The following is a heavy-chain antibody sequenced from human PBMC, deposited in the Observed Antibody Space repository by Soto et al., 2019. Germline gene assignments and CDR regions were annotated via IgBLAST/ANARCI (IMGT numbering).Heavy chain of an antibody. CDR3: ARPNYDFWSGSVRYYDYYYMDV. CDR1: GYTFTSYG. V-gene: IGHV1-18*01. CDR2: ISAYNGNR. D-gene: IGHD3-3*01. Sequence: QVQLVQSGAEVKKPGASVKVSCKASGYTFTSYGISWVRQAPGQGLEWMGWISAYNGNRNYAQKHQGRVTMTTDTSTSTAYMELRSLRSDDTAVYYCARPNYDFWSGSVRYYDYYYMDVWGKGTTVTVSS. J-gene: IGHJ6*03.